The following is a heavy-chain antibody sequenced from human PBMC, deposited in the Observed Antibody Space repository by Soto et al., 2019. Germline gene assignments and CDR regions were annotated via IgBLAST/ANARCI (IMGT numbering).Heavy chain of an antibody. J-gene: IGHJ2*01. CDR3: AKDYGAKNDWYFDL. CDR2: ISYDGSNK. Sequence: QVQLVESGGGVVQPGRSLRLSCAASGFTFSSYGMHWVRQAPGKGLEWVAVISYDGSNKYYADSVKGRFTISRDNSKNTLYLQMNSLRAEDTAVYYCAKDYGAKNDWYFDLWGRGTLVTVSS. D-gene: IGHD4-17*01. CDR1: GFTFSSYG. V-gene: IGHV3-30*18.